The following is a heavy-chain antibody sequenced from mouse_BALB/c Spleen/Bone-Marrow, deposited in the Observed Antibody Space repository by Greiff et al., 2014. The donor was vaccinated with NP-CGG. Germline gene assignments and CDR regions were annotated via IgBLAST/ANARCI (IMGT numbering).Heavy chain of an antibody. CDR2: IHYSGST. CDR3: ARSTVVPYWYFDF. D-gene: IGHD1-1*01. CDR1: GYSITSGYS. V-gene: IGHV3-1*02. Sequence: EVQLQQSGPDLVKPSQSLSLTCTVTGYSITSGYSWRWIRQFPGNKLEWMGYIHYSGSTKYNPSLQGRISITRDTSKNHFFLQLKSGTTEDTATYDCARSTVVPYWYFDFWGPGTTVTVSS. J-gene: IGHJ1*01.